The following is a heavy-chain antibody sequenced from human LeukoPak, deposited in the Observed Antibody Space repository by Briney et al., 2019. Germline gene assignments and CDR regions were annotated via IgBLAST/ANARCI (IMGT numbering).Heavy chain of an antibody. CDR1: GFTFSSYG. J-gene: IGHJ6*02. CDR2: IWYDGSNK. V-gene: IGHV3-33*01. D-gene: IGHD3-3*01. Sequence: GGSLRLSRAASGFTFSSYGMHWVRQAPGKGLEWVAVIWYDGSNKYYADSVKGRFTISRDNSKNTLYLQMNSLRAEDTAVYYCASLETPPRSYYDFWSGYSTRLKDGMDVWGQGTTVTVSS. CDR3: ASLETPPRSYYDFWSGYSTRLKDGMDV.